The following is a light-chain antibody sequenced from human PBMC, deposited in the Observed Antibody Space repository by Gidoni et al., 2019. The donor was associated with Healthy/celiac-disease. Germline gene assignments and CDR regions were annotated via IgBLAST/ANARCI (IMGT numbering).Light chain of an antibody. V-gene: IGKV4-1*01. CDR3: QQYYSTPQT. CDR2: WAS. Sequence: DIVMTQSTDSLAVSLGERATINCKSSQSVLYSSNNKNYFAWYQQKPGQPPKLLIYWASTRESGVPDRFSGSGSGTDFTLTISSLQAEDVAVYYCQQYYSTPQTFGQGTKLEIK. CDR1: QSVLYSSNNKNY. J-gene: IGKJ2*01.